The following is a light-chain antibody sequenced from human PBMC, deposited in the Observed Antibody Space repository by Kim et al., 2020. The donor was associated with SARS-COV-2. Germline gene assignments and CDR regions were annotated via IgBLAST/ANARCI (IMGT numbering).Light chain of an antibody. Sequence: QRVPLSSTGSSSNIGAGYDVHWYQQLPGAAPKLLIYGNSNRPSGVPDRFSGSKSGTSASLAITGLQAEDEADYYCQSYDSSLSGYVFGTGTKVTVL. CDR3: QSYDSSLSGYV. J-gene: IGLJ1*01. CDR1: SSNIGAGYD. CDR2: GNS. V-gene: IGLV1-40*01.